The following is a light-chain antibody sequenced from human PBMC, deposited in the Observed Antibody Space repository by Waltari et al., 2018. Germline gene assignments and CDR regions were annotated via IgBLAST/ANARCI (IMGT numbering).Light chain of an antibody. V-gene: IGLV1-40*01. CDR3: QSFDSSLSASV. J-gene: IGLJ3*02. Sequence: QSVLTQPPSISGAPGQKVTIPCTGGSSNFGAGYDVHWYQQFPGAAPKLLMFRNTNRASGVPGRFSASKSGTSASLAIVGLQSEDEGVYYCQSFDSSLSASVFGGGTKLTVL. CDR2: RNT. CDR1: SSNFGAGYD.